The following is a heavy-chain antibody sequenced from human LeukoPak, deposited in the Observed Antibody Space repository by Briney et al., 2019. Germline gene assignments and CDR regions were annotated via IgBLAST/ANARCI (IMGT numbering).Heavy chain of an antibody. CDR3: AKDFTIFGVVIADDAFDI. Sequence: PGGSLRLSCAASGFTFSSYGMHWVRQAPGKGLEWVAVISYDGSNKYYADSVKGRFTISRDNSKNTLYLQMNSLRAEDTAVYYCAKDFTIFGVVIADDAFDIWGQGTMVTVSS. J-gene: IGHJ3*02. D-gene: IGHD3-3*01. CDR2: ISYDGSNK. V-gene: IGHV3-30*18. CDR1: GFTFSSYG.